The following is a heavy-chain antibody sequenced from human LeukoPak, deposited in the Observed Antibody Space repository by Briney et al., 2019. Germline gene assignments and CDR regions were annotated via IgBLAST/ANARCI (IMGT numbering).Heavy chain of an antibody. V-gene: IGHV3-21*01. J-gene: IGHJ4*03. CDR2: ISSSSSYI. D-gene: IGHD4-17*01. CDR3: AKDSNYGDYYFDY. Sequence: GGSRRLSCAASGFTFSSYSMNWVRQAPGKGLEWVSSISSSSSYIYYADSVKGRFTISRDNSKNTLYLQMNSLRAEDTAVYYCAKDSNYGDYYFDYWGQGTMVTVSS. CDR1: GFTFSSYS.